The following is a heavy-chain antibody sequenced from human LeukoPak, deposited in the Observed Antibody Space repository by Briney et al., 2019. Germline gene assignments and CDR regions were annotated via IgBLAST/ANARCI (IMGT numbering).Heavy chain of an antibody. Sequence: GGSLRLSCAASGFTFSSYGMHWVRQAPGKGLEWVAFIRYDGSNKYYADSVKGRFTISRDNSKNTLYLQMNSLRAEDTAVYYCAKEASSKGRNWFDPWGQGTLVTVSS. CDR2: IRYDGSNK. V-gene: IGHV3-30*02. CDR3: AKEASSKGRNWFDP. J-gene: IGHJ5*02. D-gene: IGHD6-13*01. CDR1: GFTFSSYG.